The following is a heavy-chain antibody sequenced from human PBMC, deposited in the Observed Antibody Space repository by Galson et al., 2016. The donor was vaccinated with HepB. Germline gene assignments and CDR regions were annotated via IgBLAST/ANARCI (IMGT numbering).Heavy chain of an antibody. Sequence: SLRLSCAASGFTFSNAWMGWVRQAPGKGLEWIGRIKTKTDGGATDYAAPVKGRFIISRDDSKNMLYLEVTSLKTEDTGVYYCTSDKDYYFYNMDVWGQGTTVAVSS. V-gene: IGHV3-15*01. CDR2: IKTKTDGGAT. CDR3: TSDKDYYFYNMDV. CDR1: GFTFSNAW. J-gene: IGHJ6*02.